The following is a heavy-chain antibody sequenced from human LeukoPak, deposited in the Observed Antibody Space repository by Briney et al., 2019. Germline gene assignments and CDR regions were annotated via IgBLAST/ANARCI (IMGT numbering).Heavy chain of an antibody. V-gene: IGHV3-23*01. Sequence: GGSLRLSCAASGFTLSTYAMSWVRQTPGKGLEWVAATSSSDAGTYHADSVRGRFTISRDNSKNTLYLQMNSLRAEDAAVYFCAKTPYGSGSYYFDYWGQGTLVTVSS. CDR3: AKTPYGSGSYYFDY. CDR1: GFTLSTYA. CDR2: TSSSDAGT. D-gene: IGHD3-10*01. J-gene: IGHJ4*02.